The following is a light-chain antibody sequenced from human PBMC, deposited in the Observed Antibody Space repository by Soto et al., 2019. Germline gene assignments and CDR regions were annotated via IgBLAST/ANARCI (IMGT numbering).Light chain of an antibody. CDR2: GNS. Sequence: QPVLTQPPSVSGAPGQRVTISCTGSSSNIGAEYDVHWYQQLPGTAPKLLIYGNSNRPSGVPDRFSGSRSCTSASLAITGLQAEDEADYYCQSYNSSLSGVVFGGGTQLTVL. J-gene: IGLJ2*01. CDR1: SSNIGAEYD. V-gene: IGLV1-40*01. CDR3: QSYNSSLSGVV.